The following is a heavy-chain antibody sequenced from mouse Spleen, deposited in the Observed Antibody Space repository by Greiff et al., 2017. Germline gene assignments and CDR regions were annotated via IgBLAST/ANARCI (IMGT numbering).Heavy chain of an antibody. CDR3: ATDYFDY. V-gene: IGHV1-82*01. J-gene: IGHJ2*01. CDR2: IYPGDGDT. CDR1: GYAFSSSW. Sequence: QVQLQQSGPELVKPGASVKISCKASGYAFSSSWMNWVKQRPGKGLEWIGRIYPGDGDTNYNGKFKGKATLTADKSSSTAYMELRSLTSEDSAVYFWATDYFDYWGQGTTLTVSS.